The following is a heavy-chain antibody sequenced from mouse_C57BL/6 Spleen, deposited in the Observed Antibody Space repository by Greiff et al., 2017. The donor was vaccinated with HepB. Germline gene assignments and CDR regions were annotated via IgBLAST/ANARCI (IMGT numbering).Heavy chain of an antibody. V-gene: IGHV1-66*01. D-gene: IGHD2-1*01. J-gene: IGHJ4*01. Sequence: QVQLQQSGPELVKPGASVKISCKASGYSFTSYYIHWVKQRPGQGLEWIGWIYPGSGNTKYNEKFKGKATLTADTSSSTAYMQLSSLTSEDSAVYYCARGGYYGNGFYYAMDYWGLGTSVTVSS. CDR1: GYSFTSYY. CDR3: ARGGYYGNGFYYAMDY. CDR2: IYPGSGNT.